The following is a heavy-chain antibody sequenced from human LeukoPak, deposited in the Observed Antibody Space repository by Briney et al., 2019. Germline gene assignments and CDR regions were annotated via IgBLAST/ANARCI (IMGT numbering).Heavy chain of an antibody. CDR3: ARDSYYDSSGYIS. Sequence: PGGSLRLSRAASGFTFSSYGMHWVRQAPGNGLEWVAFIRYDGSNKYYADSVKGRFTISRDNSKNTLYLQMNSLRAEDTAVYYCARDSYYDSSGYISWGQGTLVTVSS. CDR1: GFTFSSYG. J-gene: IGHJ5*02. CDR2: IRYDGSNK. V-gene: IGHV3-30*02. D-gene: IGHD3-22*01.